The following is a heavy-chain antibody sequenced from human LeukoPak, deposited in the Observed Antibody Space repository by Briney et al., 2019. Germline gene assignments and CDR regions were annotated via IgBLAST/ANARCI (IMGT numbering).Heavy chain of an antibody. CDR3: ARVQWLGAFDI. V-gene: IGHV4-59*01. Sequence: SETLPLTCTVSGGSISSYYWSWIRQPPGKGLEWIGYTYYSGSTNYNPSLKSRVTISVDTSKNQFSLKLSSVTAADTAVYYCARVQWLGAFDIWGQGTMVTVSS. CDR1: GGSISSYY. J-gene: IGHJ3*02. D-gene: IGHD6-19*01. CDR2: TYYSGST.